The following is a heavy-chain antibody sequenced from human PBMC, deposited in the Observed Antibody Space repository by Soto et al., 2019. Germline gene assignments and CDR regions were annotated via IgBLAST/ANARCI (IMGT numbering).Heavy chain of an antibody. CDR2: IGTAGDT. V-gene: IGHV3-13*01. Sequence: GGSLRLSCAASGFTFSSYDMHWVRQATGKGLEWVSAIGTAGDTYYPGSVKGRFTISRENAKNSLYLQMNSLRAEDTAVYYCARGGYCSSTSCHYHYYYGMDVWGQGTTVTVSS. J-gene: IGHJ6*02. D-gene: IGHD2-2*01. CDR3: ARGGYCSSTSCHYHYYYGMDV. CDR1: GFTFSSYD.